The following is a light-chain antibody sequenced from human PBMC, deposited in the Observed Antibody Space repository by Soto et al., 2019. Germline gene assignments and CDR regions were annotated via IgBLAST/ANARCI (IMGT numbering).Light chain of an antibody. CDR3: QKYNNRPET. J-gene: IGKJ1*01. CDR1: QSVRNN. Sequence: EIVLTQSPGTLSLSPGERATLSCWASQSVRNNYLAWYQQKTGQAPRLLIYDASIRATRIPARFSGSGSGTEFTLKISSLQSEEFAVYFCQKYNNRPETFGQGTKVDIK. CDR2: DAS. V-gene: IGKV3-15*01.